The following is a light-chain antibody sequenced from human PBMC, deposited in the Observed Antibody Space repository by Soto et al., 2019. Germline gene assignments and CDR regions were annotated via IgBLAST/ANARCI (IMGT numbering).Light chain of an antibody. CDR2: EVS. CDR1: SSDVGGYNY. CDR3: SSYTTISTLDV. J-gene: IGLJ3*02. Sequence: QSVLTQPASVSGSPGQSITISCTGTSSDVGGYNYVSWYQQHPGKAPKLMIYEVSNRPSGVSNRFSGSKSGNTASLTISGLQAEDEADYYCSSYTTISTLDVFGGGTKVTVL. V-gene: IGLV2-14*01.